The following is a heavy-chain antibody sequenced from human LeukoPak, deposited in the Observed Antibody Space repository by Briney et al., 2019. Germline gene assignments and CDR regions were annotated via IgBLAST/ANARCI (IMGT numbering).Heavy chain of an antibody. CDR3: ARDSSSGYYHYYFDY. J-gene: IGHJ4*02. D-gene: IGHD3-22*01. V-gene: IGHV3-30*02. CDR1: GFTFSSYG. CDR2: IRYDGSNK. Sequence: PGGSLRLSCAASGFTFSSYGMHWVRQAPGKGLEWVAFIRYDGSNKYYADSVKGRFTISRDNSKNTLYLQMNSLRAEDTAVYYCARDSSSGYYHYYFDYWGQGTLVTVSS.